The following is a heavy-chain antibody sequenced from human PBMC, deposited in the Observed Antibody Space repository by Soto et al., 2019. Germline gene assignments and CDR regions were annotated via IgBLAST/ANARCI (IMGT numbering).Heavy chain of an antibody. Sequence: QLQLQESGPGLVKPSETLSLTCTVSGGSISSSAYYWGWIRQPPGKGLEWIGSIYYSGPTFYVPSLKGRLFMSVDTSKNQFSPRLRSVTATDTAVDSCARQARGATYSDFDYWGQGPLVSVSS. V-gene: IGHV4-39*01. CDR2: IYYSGPT. J-gene: IGHJ4*02. CDR3: ARQARGATYSDFDY. D-gene: IGHD1-26*01. CDR1: GGSISSSAYY.